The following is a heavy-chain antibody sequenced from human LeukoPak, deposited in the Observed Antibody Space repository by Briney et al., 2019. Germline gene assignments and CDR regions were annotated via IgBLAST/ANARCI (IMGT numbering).Heavy chain of an antibody. V-gene: IGHV3-21*01. Sequence: PGGSLRLSCAASGFTFSSYAMSWVRQAPGKGLEWVSSISSSSSYIYYADSVKGRFTISRDNAKNSLYLQMNSLRAEDTAVYYCARQIAPEYYYDSSGYPDYWGQGTLVTVSS. CDR3: ARQIAPEYYYDSSGYPDY. J-gene: IGHJ4*02. D-gene: IGHD3-22*01. CDR1: GFTFSSYA. CDR2: ISSSSSYI.